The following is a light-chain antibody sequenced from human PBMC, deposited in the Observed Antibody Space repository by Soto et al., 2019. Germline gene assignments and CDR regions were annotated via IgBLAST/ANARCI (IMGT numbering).Light chain of an antibody. CDR1: SSDVGGYNY. V-gene: IGLV2-11*01. Sequence: QSALTQPRSVSGSPGQSVTISCTGTSSDVGGYNYVSWYQQHPGKAPKLMIYDVTKRPSGVLDRFSGSKSGNTASLTISGLQAEDEADYSCCSYAGNYIWVFGGGTKVTVL. CDR2: DVT. J-gene: IGLJ2*01. CDR3: CSYAGNYIWV.